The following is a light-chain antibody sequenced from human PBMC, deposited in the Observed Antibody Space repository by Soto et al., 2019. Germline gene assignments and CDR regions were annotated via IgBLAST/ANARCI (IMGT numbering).Light chain of an antibody. V-gene: IGLV2-14*01. CDR3: SSYTSDNTWV. CDR2: EVS. CDR1: SSDVGGYNY. J-gene: IGLJ3*02. Sequence: QSALTQPASVSGSPGQSITISCTGTSSDVGGYNYVSWYQQYPGKAPKLMIYEVSDRPSGVSNRFSGSKSGNTASLTISGLQAEDESDYYCSSYTSDNTWVFGGGTKVTVL.